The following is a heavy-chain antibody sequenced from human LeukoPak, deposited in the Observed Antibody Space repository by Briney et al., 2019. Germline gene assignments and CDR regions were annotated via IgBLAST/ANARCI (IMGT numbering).Heavy chain of an antibody. V-gene: IGHV3-48*03. CDR3: ARDLTPYDYYSSGWYGY. J-gene: IGHJ4*02. Sequence: GGSLRLSCAASGFTFSSYEMNWFRQAPGKGLEWVSYISSSGSTIYYADSVKGRFTISRDNAKNSLYLQMNSLRAEDTAVYYCARDLTPYDYYSSGWYGYWGQGTLVTVSS. D-gene: IGHD6-19*01. CDR1: GFTFSSYE. CDR2: ISSSGSTI.